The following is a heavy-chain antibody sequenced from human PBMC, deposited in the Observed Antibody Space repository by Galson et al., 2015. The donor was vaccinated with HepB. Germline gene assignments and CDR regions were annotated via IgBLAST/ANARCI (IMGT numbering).Heavy chain of an antibody. V-gene: IGHV3-7*03. CDR1: GFTFSSYW. D-gene: IGHD1-1*01. Sequence: SLRLSCAASGFTFSSYWMSWVRQAPGKGLEWVANIKQDGSEKYYVDSVKGRFTISRDNAKNSLYLQMSSLRAEDTAVYYCARVRGTHLIWFDPWGQGTLVTVSS. CDR3: ARVRGTHLIWFDP. CDR2: IKQDGSEK. J-gene: IGHJ5*02.